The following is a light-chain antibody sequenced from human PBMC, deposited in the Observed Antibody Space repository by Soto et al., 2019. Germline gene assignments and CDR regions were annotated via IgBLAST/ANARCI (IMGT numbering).Light chain of an antibody. Sequence: EIVLTQSPCTLSSSPGERATLSCRASQSVSSSYLAWYQQKLGEAPRLLFYGASSRATGVPDRFSGSGSGTDFTLTISRLEPEDFAVYYCQQFHSSPLTFGGGTKVEIK. V-gene: IGKV3-20*01. J-gene: IGKJ4*01. CDR2: GAS. CDR3: QQFHSSPLT. CDR1: QSVSSSY.